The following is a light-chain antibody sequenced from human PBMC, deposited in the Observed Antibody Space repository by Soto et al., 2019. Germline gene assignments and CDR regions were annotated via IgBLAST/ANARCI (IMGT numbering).Light chain of an antibody. J-gene: IGKJ1*01. V-gene: IGKV3-11*01. Sequence: EIVLTQSPATLSLSPGERATLSCRASQGVSSYLAWYQQKPFQAHRLLIYDASNRATGISARFSGSGSGTDFTLPISSLEPKHFAVYYCQQRSNWPPWTFGQGTKVEIK. CDR3: QQRSNWPPWT. CDR1: QGVSSY. CDR2: DAS.